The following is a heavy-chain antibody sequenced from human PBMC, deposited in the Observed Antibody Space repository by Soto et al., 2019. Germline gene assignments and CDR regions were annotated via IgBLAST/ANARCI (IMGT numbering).Heavy chain of an antibody. CDR2: IYYSGST. CDR3: ARRSDYGDYLYYFDY. CDR1: GGSISSHY. J-gene: IGHJ4*02. D-gene: IGHD4-17*01. V-gene: IGHV4-59*11. Sequence: SETLSLTCTVSGGSISSHYWSWIRQPPGKGLEWIGYIYYSGSTNYNPSLKSRVTISVDTSKNQFSLKLSSVTAADTAVYYCARRSDYGDYLYYFDYWGQGTLVTVSS.